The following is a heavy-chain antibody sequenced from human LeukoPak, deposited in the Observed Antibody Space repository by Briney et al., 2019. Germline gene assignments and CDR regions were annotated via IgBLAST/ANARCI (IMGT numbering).Heavy chain of an antibody. J-gene: IGHJ4*02. CDR2: INPNSGGT. CDR1: GYTFTGYY. CDR3: ARAPDSSGYYYRYFDY. Sequence: ASVKVSCKASGYTFTGYYMHWVRQAPGQGLEWMGRINPNSGGTNYAQKFQGRVTMTRDTSISTAYMELSRLRSDDTAVYYCARAPDSSGYYYRYFDYWGQGTLVT. V-gene: IGHV1-2*06. D-gene: IGHD3-22*01.